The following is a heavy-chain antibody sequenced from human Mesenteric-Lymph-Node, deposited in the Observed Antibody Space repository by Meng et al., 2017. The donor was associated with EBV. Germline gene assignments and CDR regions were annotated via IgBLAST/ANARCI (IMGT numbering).Heavy chain of an antibody. J-gene: IGHJ4*02. Sequence: QVQLEQSGSELKKPGASVKASCKASGYTFTTYPMNWVRQAPGQGLEWMGWINTHTGNPTYAQGFTGRFVFSLDTSVSTAYLQISNLKTEDTAVYYCARDFYDSTADIYSFDYWGQGTLVTVSS. D-gene: IGHD3-22*01. CDR3: ARDFYDSTADIYSFDY. V-gene: IGHV7-4-1*02. CDR2: INTHTGNP. CDR1: GYTFTTYP.